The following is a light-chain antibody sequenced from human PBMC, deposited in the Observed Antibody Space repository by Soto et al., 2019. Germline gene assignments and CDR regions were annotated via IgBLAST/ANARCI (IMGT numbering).Light chain of an antibody. CDR1: QSVSYRY. J-gene: IGKJ4*01. Sequence: EIVLTQSPDVLALCPGERATLSCGASQSVSYRYLAWYQQKPGLAPRLLIYDASSRATGIPDRFSGSGSGTEFTLTISSLQSEDFAVYYCQQYGSSLLTFGGGTKVDI. CDR2: DAS. V-gene: IGKV3D-20*01. CDR3: QQYGSSLLT.